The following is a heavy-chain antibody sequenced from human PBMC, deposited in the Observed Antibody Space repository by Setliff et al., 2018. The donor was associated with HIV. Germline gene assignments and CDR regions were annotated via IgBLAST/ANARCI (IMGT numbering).Heavy chain of an antibody. CDR1: GFTFSSYS. J-gene: IGHJ6*03. V-gene: IGHV3-23*01. D-gene: IGHD1-26*01. CDR2: ITASGGST. CDR3: AKDSQSYYVYYYYYYMDV. Sequence: GSLRLSCAASGFTFSSYSVSWVCQAPGKGLEWVSAITASGGSTYYADSVKGRFTISRDNSKNTVYLQVNSLRAEDTAVYYCAKDSQSYYVYYYYYYMDVWGKGTTVTVSS.